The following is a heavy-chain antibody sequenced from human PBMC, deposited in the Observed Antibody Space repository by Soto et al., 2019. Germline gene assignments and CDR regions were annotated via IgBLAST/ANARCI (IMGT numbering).Heavy chain of an antibody. D-gene: IGHD4-17*01. V-gene: IGHV3-23*01. Sequence: GGSLRLSCAASGFTFSSYAMSWVRQAPGKGLEWVSAISGSGGSTYYADSVKGRFTISRDNSKNTLYLQMNSLRAEDTAVYYCAKDDYGDYYYHGMDVWGQGTTVTVSS. CDR2: ISGSGGST. CDR1: GFTFSSYA. CDR3: AKDDYGDYYYHGMDV. J-gene: IGHJ6*02.